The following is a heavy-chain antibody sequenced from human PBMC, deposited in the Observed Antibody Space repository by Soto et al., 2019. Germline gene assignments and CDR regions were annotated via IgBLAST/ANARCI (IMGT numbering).Heavy chain of an antibody. CDR2: ITAIFGTA. J-gene: IGHJ6*02. Sequence: SVKVSFNAFGGTLSSYAIGWVLHWPRQAVDWMGGITAIFGTANYAQKFQGRVTITAHESTSTAYMELRSLRSEDPAVYYCARDQDTAMVKGYYPYGIDVWGQRPTVTLYS. V-gene: IGHV1-69*01. CDR3: ARDQDTAMVKGYYPYGIDV. D-gene: IGHD5-18*01. CDR1: GGTLSSYA.